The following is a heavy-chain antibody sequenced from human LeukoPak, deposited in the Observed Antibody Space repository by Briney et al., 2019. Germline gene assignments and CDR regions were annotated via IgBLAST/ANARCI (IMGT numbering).Heavy chain of an antibody. CDR3: ASLAAQHPRYCSGGSCYSQHYYYYMDV. V-gene: IGHV3-53*01. CDR2: IYSGGST. J-gene: IGHJ6*03. CDR1: GFTVSSNY. Sequence: GGSLRLSCAASGFTVSSNYMSWVRQAPGKGLEWVSVIYSGGSTYYADSVKGRFTISRDNSKNTLYLQMNSLRAEDTAAYYCASLAAQHPRYCSGGSCYSQHYYYYMDVWGKGTTVTVSS. D-gene: IGHD2-15*01.